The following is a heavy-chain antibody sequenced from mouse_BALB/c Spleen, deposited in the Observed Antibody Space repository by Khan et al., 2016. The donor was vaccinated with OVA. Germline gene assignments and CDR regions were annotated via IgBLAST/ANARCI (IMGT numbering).Heavy chain of an antibody. CDR1: GFTFSNYG. Sequence: EVELVESGGDLVKPGGSLKLSCAASGFTFSNYGMSWVRQTPDKRLEWVATISSGGHFTYYPDCVKGRFTISRENAKITLYLQMNSLKSEDTAMYYCARSITTAKGDYCTMDYWGQGTSVTVSS. V-gene: IGHV5-6*01. CDR2: ISSGGHFT. D-gene: IGHD1-2*01. CDR3: ARSITTAKGDYCTMDY. J-gene: IGHJ4*01.